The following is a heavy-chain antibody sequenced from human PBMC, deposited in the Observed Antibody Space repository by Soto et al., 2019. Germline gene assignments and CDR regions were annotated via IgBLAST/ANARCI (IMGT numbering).Heavy chain of an antibody. V-gene: IGHV1-2*04. J-gene: IGHJ6*02. CDR1: GYSFTDYH. CDR3: ARGDSTDCSNGVCSFFYNHDMDV. Sequence: ASVKVSCKASGYSFTDYHIHWVRQAPGQGLEWLGRINPKSGGTSTAQKFQGWVTMTTDTSISTASMELTRLTSDDTAIYHCARGDSTDCSNGVCSFFYNHDMDVWGQGTTVTVSS. CDR2: INPKSGGT. D-gene: IGHD2-8*01.